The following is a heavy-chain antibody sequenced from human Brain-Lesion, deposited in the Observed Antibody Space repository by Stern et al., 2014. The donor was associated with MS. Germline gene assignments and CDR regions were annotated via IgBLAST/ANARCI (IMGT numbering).Heavy chain of an antibody. V-gene: IGHV3-30*18. Sequence: VQLVESGGGVVQPGRPLRRSCVASGFTFGSCAMHWVRQAPGKGLEWVAGGSYAGSNKKYGDSVKGRVTICRDNYQKTLSMTTSSLRPEDTAVYYCAKDRQYLTYFFDHWGQGSLVTVSS. CDR2: GSYAGSNK. J-gene: IGHJ5*02. CDR3: AKDRQYLTYFFDH. D-gene: IGHD2/OR15-2a*01. CDR1: GFTFGSCA.